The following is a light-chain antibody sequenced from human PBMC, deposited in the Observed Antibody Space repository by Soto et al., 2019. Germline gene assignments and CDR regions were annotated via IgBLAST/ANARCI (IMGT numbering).Light chain of an antibody. CDR2: EVS. V-gene: IGLV2-14*01. Sequence: QSALNQPASVSGSPGQPITISCTGTSSDIGGFNYVSCYQQNPGKAPKLMIYEVSKRPSGVSNRFSGSKSGNTASLTISGLQAEDEADYYCSSYTSHSTLAVFGTGTKLTVL. CDR1: SSDIGGFNY. CDR3: SSYTSHSTLAV. J-gene: IGLJ1*01.